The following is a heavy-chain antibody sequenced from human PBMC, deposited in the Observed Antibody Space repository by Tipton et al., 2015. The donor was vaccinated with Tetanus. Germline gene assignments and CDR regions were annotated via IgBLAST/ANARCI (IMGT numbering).Heavy chain of an antibody. CDR2: INHSGST. CDR1: GGSFSGYY. Sequence: TLSLTCAVYGGSFSGYYWSWIRQPPGKGLEWIGEINHSGSTNYNPSLKSRVTISVDTSKNQFSLKLSSVTAADTAVYYCARVSYGSGSCFDYWGQGTLVTVSS. CDR3: ARVSYGSGSCFDY. D-gene: IGHD3-10*01. V-gene: IGHV4-34*01. J-gene: IGHJ4*02.